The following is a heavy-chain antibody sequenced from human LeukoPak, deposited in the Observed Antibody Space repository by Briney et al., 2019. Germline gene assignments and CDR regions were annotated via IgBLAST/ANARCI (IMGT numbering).Heavy chain of an antibody. CDR2: IYHSGST. CDR3: ASGYCGGDCYTHFDY. Sequence: SETLSLTCTVSGYSISSGYYWGWIRQPPGKGLEWIGSIYHSGSTYYNPSLKSRVTISVDTSKNQFSLKLSSVTPADTAVYYCASGYCGGDCYTHFDYWGQGTLVTVSS. CDR1: GYSISSGYY. J-gene: IGHJ4*02. D-gene: IGHD2-21*02. V-gene: IGHV4-38-2*02.